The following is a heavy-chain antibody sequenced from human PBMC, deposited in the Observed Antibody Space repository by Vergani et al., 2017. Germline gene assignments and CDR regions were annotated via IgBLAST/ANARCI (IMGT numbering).Heavy chain of an antibody. V-gene: IGHV3-15*01. Sequence: EAQLVESGGGFVTPGGSVRLFCAASGFTFSKAWMSLVPQAPGKGLEWGGRIKSKTDGGITDHAEPVKVRFTISRDDSKNTLYLQMNSLKTEDTAVYYCXRDLGYYDSSGYYYVNWAEYFQHWGQGTLFTVSS. D-gene: IGHD3-22*01. CDR1: GFTFSKAW. CDR3: XRDLGYYDSSGYYYVNWAEYFQH. J-gene: IGHJ1*01. CDR2: IKSKTDGGIT.